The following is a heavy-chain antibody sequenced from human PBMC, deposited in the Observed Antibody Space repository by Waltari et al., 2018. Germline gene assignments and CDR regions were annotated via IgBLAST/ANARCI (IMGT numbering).Heavy chain of an antibody. CDR1: GGSIRTSY. J-gene: IGHJ4*02. V-gene: IGHV4-4*09. D-gene: IGHD1-1*01. CDR3: ARGRWVAYNLIYFDY. Sequence: QVQLQESGPGLVQPSETLSLTCTVSGGSIRTSYCSWVRQPPGKGLEWIGYIYTSGSTTYNPSLKSRVTISVDTSKNQFSLKLTSVAAADTAVYYCARGRWVAYNLIYFDYWGQGALVTVSS. CDR2: IYTSGST.